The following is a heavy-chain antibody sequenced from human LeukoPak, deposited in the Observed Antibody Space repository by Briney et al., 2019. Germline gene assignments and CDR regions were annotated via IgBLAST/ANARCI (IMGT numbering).Heavy chain of an antibody. V-gene: IGHV3-11*06. CDR2: ISSSSSYT. CDR3: ARLALLPGYSYGSGYFDY. D-gene: IGHD5-18*01. J-gene: IGHJ4*02. CDR1: GGSFSGYY. Sequence: LSLTCAVYGGSFSGYYWSWIRQAPGKGLEWVSYISSSSSYTNYADSVKGRFTISRDNAKNSLYLQMNSLRAEDTAVYYCARLALLPGYSYGSGYFDYWGQGTLVTVSS.